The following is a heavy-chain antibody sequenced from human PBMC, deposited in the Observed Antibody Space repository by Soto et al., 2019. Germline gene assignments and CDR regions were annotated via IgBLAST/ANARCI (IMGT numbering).Heavy chain of an antibody. CDR1: GDTFDTFA. J-gene: IGHJ6*02. CDR3: ERDKYPGQLSGNYYYALEV. Sequence: QVQLVQSGAEVLKPGSSVKLSCKASGDTFDTFAISWVRQAPGRGLEWMGGIIPLFRTPDYAQKFQGRVRITADVSTRSAYMELGSLRAEDTAVYYCERDKYPGQLSGNYYYALEVWGQGTTVSGTS. V-gene: IGHV1-69*12. D-gene: IGHD1-1*01. CDR2: IIPLFRTP.